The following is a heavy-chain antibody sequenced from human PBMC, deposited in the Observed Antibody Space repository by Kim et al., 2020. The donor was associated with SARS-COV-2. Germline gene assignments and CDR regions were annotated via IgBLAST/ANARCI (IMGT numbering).Heavy chain of an antibody. CDR3: AKDQSGDYYYYSGMDV. Sequence: GGSLRLSCAASGFMFSSHAMTWVRQAPGKGLERVSIISGSGDTTYYADFVKGRFTISRDNSKNTLYLQMNSLRAEDTALYFCAKDQSGDYYYYSGMDVWGQGTTVTVS. V-gene: IGHV3-23*01. CDR1: GFMFSSHA. J-gene: IGHJ6*02. CDR2: ISGSGDTT. D-gene: IGHD1-26*01.